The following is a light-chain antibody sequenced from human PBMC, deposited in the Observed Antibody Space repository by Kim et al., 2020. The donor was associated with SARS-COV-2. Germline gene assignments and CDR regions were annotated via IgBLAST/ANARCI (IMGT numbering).Light chain of an antibody. CDR1: SGYSNYK. CDR3: GADHGSGSNFVYV. Sequence: PVLTQPPSASASLRASVTLTCTLSSGYSNYKVDWYQQRPGKGPRFVMRVGTGGIVGSKGDGIPDRFSVLGSGLNRYLTIKNSQEEDESDYHCGADHGSGSNFVYVFGTGTKVTVL. J-gene: IGLJ1*01. CDR2: VGTGGIVG. V-gene: IGLV9-49*01.